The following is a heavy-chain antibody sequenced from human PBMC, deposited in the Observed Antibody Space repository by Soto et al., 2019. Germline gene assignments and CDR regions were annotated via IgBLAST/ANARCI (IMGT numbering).Heavy chain of an antibody. D-gene: IGHD1-26*01. CDR2: ISSSSSYI. CDR1: GFTFSSYS. CDR3: ARDMGRRDGPAY. Sequence: EVQLVESGGGLVKPGGSLRLSCAASGFTFSSYSMNWVRQAPGKGLEWVSSISSSSSYIYYADSVKGRFTISRDNAKNSLYLQMNRLRAEDTAVYYCARDMGRRDGPAYWGQGTLVAVSS. J-gene: IGHJ4*02. V-gene: IGHV3-21*01.